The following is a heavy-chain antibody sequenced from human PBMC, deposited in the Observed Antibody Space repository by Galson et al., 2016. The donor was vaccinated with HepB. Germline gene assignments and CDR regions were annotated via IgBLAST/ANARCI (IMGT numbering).Heavy chain of an antibody. CDR1: GFDVGRNY. V-gene: IGHV3-53*01. CDR3: ARDRGAP. Sequence: FLRLSCAASGFDVGRNYMRWVRQAPGKGLEWVSLIYSGGDTRYAGSVKGRFTISRDSSKNTLFLQMNNLRVEDTAVYYCARDRGAPWGQGTLVTVSS. J-gene: IGHJ4*02. CDR2: IYSGGDT. D-gene: IGHD1-26*01.